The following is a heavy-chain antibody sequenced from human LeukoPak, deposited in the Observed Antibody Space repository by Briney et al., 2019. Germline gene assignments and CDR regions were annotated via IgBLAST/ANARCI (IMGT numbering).Heavy chain of an antibody. CDR1: GYTFTSYD. V-gene: IGHV1-8*01. Sequence: ASVKVSFKASGYTFTSYDINWVRQATGQGLEWVGWMNPNSGNTGYAQKFQGRVTMTRNTSISTAYMELSSLRSEDTAVYYCARNQGLYYDILTGTLYGMDVWGQGSTVTVSS. D-gene: IGHD3-9*01. CDR3: ARNQGLYYDILTGTLYGMDV. J-gene: IGHJ6*02. CDR2: MNPNSGNT.